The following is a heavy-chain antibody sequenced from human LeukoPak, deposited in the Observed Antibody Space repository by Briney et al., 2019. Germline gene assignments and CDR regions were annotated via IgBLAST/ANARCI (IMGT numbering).Heavy chain of an antibody. CDR1: GYTFTGYY. D-gene: IGHD6-13*01. V-gene: IGHV1-2*02. CDR2: INPNSGGT. CDR3: AREAPYSGSLFDY. Sequence: ASVKVSCKASGYTFTGYYMHWVRQAPGQGLEWMGWINPNSGGTNYAQKFQGRVTMTRDTSISTAYMELSRLRSDDTAVYYCAREAPYSGSLFDYWGQGTLVTVSS. J-gene: IGHJ4*02.